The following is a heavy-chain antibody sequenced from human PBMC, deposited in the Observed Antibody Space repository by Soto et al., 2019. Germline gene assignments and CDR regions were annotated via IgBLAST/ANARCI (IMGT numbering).Heavy chain of an antibody. CDR2: IKSKTDGGTT. CDR1: GSTFSNAW. J-gene: IGHJ6*02. Sequence: GGPLRLSCAASGSTFSNAWMNWVRQAPGKGLEWVGRIKSKTDGGTTDYAAPVKGRFTISRDDSKNTLYLQMNSLKTEDTAVYYCTTDPYIAARGFYFYYYGMDVWGQGTTVTV. CDR3: TTDPYIAARGFYFYYYGMDV. V-gene: IGHV3-15*07. D-gene: IGHD6-6*01.